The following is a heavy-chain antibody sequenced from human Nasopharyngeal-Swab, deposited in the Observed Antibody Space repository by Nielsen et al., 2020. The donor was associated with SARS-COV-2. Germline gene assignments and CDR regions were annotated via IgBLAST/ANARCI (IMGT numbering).Heavy chain of an antibody. V-gene: IGHV1-24*01. Sequence: ASVKVSCKVSGYTLTELSMHWVRQAPGKGLEWMGGFDPEDGETIYAQKFQGRVTMTEDTSTDTAYMELSNLRSEDTAVYYCASGGIAARGYYYYGMDVWGQGTTVTVSS. CDR1: GYTLTELS. CDR2: FDPEDGET. CDR3: ASGGIAARGYYYYGMDV. J-gene: IGHJ6*02. D-gene: IGHD6-6*01.